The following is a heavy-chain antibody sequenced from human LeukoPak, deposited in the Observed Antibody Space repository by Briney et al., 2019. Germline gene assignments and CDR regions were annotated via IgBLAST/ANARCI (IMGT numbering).Heavy chain of an antibody. D-gene: IGHD4-17*01. CDR2: IRYDGSNK. CDR1: GFTFSSYG. Sequence: SGGSLRLSCAASGFTFSSYGMHWVRQAPGKGLEWVAFIRYDGSNKYYADSVKGRFTISRDNSKNTLCLQMNSLRAEDTAVYYCAKGKSVTHYYYYYYMDVWGKGTTVTVSS. CDR3: AKGKSVTHYYYYYYMDV. J-gene: IGHJ6*03. V-gene: IGHV3-30*02.